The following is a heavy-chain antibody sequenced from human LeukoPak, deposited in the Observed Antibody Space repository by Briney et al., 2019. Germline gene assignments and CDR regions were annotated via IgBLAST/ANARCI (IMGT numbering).Heavy chain of an antibody. D-gene: IGHD6-19*01. CDR2: IRQDGNEQ. CDR1: GFTFSSYW. J-gene: IGHJ4*02. CDR3: ARAPYSGGWYLMY. Sequence: PGGSLRLSCAASGFTFSSYWMTWVRQAPGKGLEGVANIRQDGNEQYYMDSVKGRFTLSRDNAKNSLFLQMNSLRAEDTAVYYCARAPYSGGWYLMYWGQGTLVTVSS. V-gene: IGHV3-7*01.